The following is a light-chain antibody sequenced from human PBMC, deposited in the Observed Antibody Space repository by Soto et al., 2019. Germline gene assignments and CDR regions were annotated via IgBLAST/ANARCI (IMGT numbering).Light chain of an antibody. CDR1: ESVTTY. CDR3: QQRGSWPPSIT. V-gene: IGKV3-11*01. CDR2: DAS. J-gene: IGKJ5*01. Sequence: EIVLTQSPATLSLSPGERATLSCRATESVTTYLAWYQQKPGQAPRLLIHDASSRATGIPARFSGSGSETDFTLTISSLEPEDFAVYYCQQRGSWPPSITFGQGTRLEIK.